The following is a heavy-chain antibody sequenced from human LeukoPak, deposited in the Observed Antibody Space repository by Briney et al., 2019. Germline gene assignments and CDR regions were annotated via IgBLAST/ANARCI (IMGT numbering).Heavy chain of an antibody. CDR2: ISGSGGST. CDR1: GFTFSSYS. Sequence: QPGGSLRLSCAASGFTFSSYSMNWVRQAPGKGLEWFSAISGSGGSTYYADSVKGRFTISRDNAKNSLYLQMNSLRAEDTAVYYCARAKVVYGSTDYWGQGTLVTVSS. D-gene: IGHD3-10*01. V-gene: IGHV3-23*01. CDR3: ARAKVVYGSTDY. J-gene: IGHJ4*02.